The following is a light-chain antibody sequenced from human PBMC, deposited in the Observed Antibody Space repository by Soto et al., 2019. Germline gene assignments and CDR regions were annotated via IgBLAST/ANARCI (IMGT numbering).Light chain of an antibody. Sequence: DIVMAQTPLSLSVTPGQSASVSCKSSQSLLHPDRKNYLYWYLQRSGQPPQLLIYEVSKRFSGVPDRFSGGGSGTEFTLKINRVEAEDVGVYYCMQGIQLPYTFGQGTKLEI. CDR3: MQGIQLPYT. V-gene: IGKV2D-29*01. J-gene: IGKJ2*01. CDR2: EVS. CDR1: QSLLHPDRKNY.